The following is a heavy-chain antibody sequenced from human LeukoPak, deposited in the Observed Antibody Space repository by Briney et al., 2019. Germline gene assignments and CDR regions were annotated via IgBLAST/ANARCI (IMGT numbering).Heavy chain of an antibody. V-gene: IGHV3-15*06. J-gene: IGHJ4*02. CDR1: GFTFTTAW. CDR2: IKETTYGGTT. Sequence: GSLGLSSLCSGFTFTTAWMGWVRRAPGKGLGWVGRIKETTYGGTTYYAAPVKGRFTITRDDSKNTLYLHMDNLKVEDTGVYFCSTDGNYWGQGTLVAVS. D-gene: IGHD2/OR15-2a*01. CDR3: STDGNY.